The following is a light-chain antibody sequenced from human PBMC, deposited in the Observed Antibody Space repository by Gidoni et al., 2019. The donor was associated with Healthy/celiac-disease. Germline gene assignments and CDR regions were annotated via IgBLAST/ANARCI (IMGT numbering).Light chain of an antibody. CDR2: AAS. CDR1: QGISSY. V-gene: IGKV1-9*01. J-gene: IGKJ2*01. Sequence: DIQLTQSPSFLSAPVGDRVTITCRASQGISSYLAWYQQKPGKAPKLLIYAASTLQSGVPSRFSGSGSGTEFTLTISSLQPEDFATYYCQQLNSYPPMYTFGQGTKLEIK. CDR3: QQLNSYPPMYT.